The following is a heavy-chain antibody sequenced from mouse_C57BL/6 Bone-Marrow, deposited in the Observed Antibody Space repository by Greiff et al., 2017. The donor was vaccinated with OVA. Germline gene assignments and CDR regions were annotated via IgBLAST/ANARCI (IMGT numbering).Heavy chain of an antibody. D-gene: IGHD1-1*01. CDR2: INPNNGGT. CDR1: GYTFTDYN. Sequence: EVKVVESGPELVKPGASVKIPCKASGYTFTDYNMDWVKQSHGKSLEWIGDINPNNGGTIYNQKFKGKATLTVDKSSSTAYMELRSLTSEDTAVYYCARSGYGSSYWYFDVWGTGTTVTVSS. V-gene: IGHV1-18*01. CDR3: ARSGYGSSYWYFDV. J-gene: IGHJ1*03.